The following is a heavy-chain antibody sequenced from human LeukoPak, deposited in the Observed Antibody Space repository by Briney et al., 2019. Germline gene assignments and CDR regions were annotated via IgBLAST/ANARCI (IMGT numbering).Heavy chain of an antibody. D-gene: IGHD2-15*01. Sequence: GGSLRLSCAASGFTFSDYYMSWIRQAPWEGLEWVSYISSSSYTNYADSVKGRFTISRDNAKNSLYLQMNSLRAEDTAVYYCARDRTMVVAANYYYYGMDVWGQGTTVTVSS. CDR2: ISSSSYT. CDR1: GFTFSDYY. J-gene: IGHJ6*02. V-gene: IGHV3-11*05. CDR3: ARDRTMVVAANYYYYGMDV.